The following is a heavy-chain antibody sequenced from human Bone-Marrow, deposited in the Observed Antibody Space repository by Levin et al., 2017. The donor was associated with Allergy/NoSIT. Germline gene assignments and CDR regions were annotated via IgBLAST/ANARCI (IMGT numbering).Heavy chain of an antibody. Sequence: LTGRSLRLSCAASGFTFSDHYMDWVRQAPGKGLEWVGRIRNKANTYTTEYAASVKGRFTISRDDSKNSLYLQMNSLKTEDTAVYYCARAVGYGDLDFWGQGTLVTVSS. J-gene: IGHJ4*02. CDR2: IRNKANTYTT. V-gene: IGHV3-72*01. CDR1: GFTFSDHY. D-gene: IGHD4-17*01. CDR3: ARAVGYGDLDF.